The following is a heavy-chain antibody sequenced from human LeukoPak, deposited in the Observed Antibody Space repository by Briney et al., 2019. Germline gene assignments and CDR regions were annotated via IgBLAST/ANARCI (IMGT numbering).Heavy chain of an antibody. Sequence: SETLSLTCAVSGGSISSSNWWSWVRQPPGKGLAWIGETYHSGSTNYNPSLKSRVTISVDRSKNQFSLKLSSVTAADTAVYYCARQYSSGWYADYWGQGTLVTVSS. D-gene: IGHD6-19*01. CDR3: ARQYSSGWYADY. CDR2: TYHSGST. J-gene: IGHJ4*02. V-gene: IGHV4-4*02. CDR1: GGSISSSNW.